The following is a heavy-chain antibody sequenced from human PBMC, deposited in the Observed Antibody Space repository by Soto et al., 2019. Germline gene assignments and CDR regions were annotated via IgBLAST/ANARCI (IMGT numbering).Heavy chain of an antibody. CDR1: GGAVTNSSYY. CDR3: VSQRTTVPTQAYFDY. V-gene: IGHV4-39*01. J-gene: IGHJ4*02. CDR2: VYYRGRS. D-gene: IGHD4-17*01. Sequence: SETLSLTCTVSGGAVTNSSYYWGWIRQSPGKGLEWIGSVYYRGRSYSKSSVKSRVTISVDTSKNRFSLSLNSVTASDTAVYFCVSQRTTVPTQAYFDYWGPGALVTVSS.